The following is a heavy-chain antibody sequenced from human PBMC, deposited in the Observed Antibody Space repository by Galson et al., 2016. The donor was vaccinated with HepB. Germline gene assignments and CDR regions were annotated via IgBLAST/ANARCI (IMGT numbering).Heavy chain of an antibody. Sequence: CAISGDSVSSKSAAWNWIRHSPSRGLEWLGRTYHTSNWYSDYAVSVKSRITINPDTSKNQFSLQLNSVTPEDTAVYYCARGHLVVPFSFYSDYWGQGSLVTVAS. V-gene: IGHV6-1*01. D-gene: IGHD2-15*01. CDR2: TYHTSNWYS. CDR3: ARGHLVVPFSFYSDY. CDR1: GDSVSSKSAA. J-gene: IGHJ4*02.